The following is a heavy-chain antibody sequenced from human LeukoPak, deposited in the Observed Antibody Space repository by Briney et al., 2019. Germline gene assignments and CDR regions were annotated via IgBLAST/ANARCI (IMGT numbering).Heavy chain of an antibody. Sequence: PGGSLRLSCAASGFTFSSYSMNWVRQAPGKGLEWVSSISTSSSYIYYADSVKGRFAISRDNARKSLYLQMNSLRAEDTAVYYCAKVAVLWFGELFRFYYYYYYYMDVWGKGTTVTISS. CDR1: GFTFSSYS. V-gene: IGHV3-21*01. CDR3: AKVAVLWFGELFRFYYYYYYYMDV. J-gene: IGHJ6*03. D-gene: IGHD3-10*01. CDR2: ISTSSSYI.